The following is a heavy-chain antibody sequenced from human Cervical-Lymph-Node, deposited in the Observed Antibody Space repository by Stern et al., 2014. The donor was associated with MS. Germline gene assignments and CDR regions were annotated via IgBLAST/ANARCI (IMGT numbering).Heavy chain of an antibody. CDR1: GGSITSDAYY. Sequence: QVQLQESGPGLVKPSQTLSLTCTVSGGSITSDAYYWSWIRQPPGKGLEWVAYIHHTGRTYYRPSLRSRLSISVEPSNNQFSLRLNSVAAADTAVYFCARAHDITGYSRLYFDPWGQGTLVTVSS. J-gene: IGHJ4*02. CDR3: ARAHDITGYSRLYFDP. D-gene: IGHD3-22*01. V-gene: IGHV4-30-4*01. CDR2: IHHTGRT.